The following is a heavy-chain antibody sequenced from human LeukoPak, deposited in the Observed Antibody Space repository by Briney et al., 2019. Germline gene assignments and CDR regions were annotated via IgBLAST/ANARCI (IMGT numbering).Heavy chain of an antibody. Sequence: PSESLSLTCAVCGGSFSGYYWSWIRQPPGKGLEWFGEINHSGSTNYNPSLKSRVTISVDTSKNQFSLKLSSVTAADTAVYYCARVRRTIAVAGIDPWGQGTLVTVSS. J-gene: IGHJ5*02. D-gene: IGHD6-19*01. CDR3: ARVRRTIAVAGIDP. V-gene: IGHV4-34*01. CDR2: INHSGST. CDR1: GGSFSGYY.